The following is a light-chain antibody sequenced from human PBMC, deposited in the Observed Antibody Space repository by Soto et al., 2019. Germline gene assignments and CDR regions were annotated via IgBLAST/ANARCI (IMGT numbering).Light chain of an antibody. J-gene: IGLJ1*01. CDR2: DVS. Sequence: QSALTQPASVSGSPGQSITISCTGTSSDVGGYNYVSWYQQHPGKAPQLMIYDVSNRPSGVSNRFSGSTSGNTASLTISGLQGEDEDDYYCSSYTSSSLHVFGTGTKLTVL. CDR1: SSDVGGYNY. CDR3: SSYTSSSLHV. V-gene: IGLV2-14*03.